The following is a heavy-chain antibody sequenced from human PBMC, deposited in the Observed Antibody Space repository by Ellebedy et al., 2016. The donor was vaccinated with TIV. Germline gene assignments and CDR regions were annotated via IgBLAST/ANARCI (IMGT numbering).Heavy chain of an antibody. CDR2: IIPILGIA. Sequence: AASVKVSCKASGGTFSSYAISWVRQAPGQGLEWMGRIIPILGIANYAQKFQGRVTITADKSTSTAYMELRSLRSEDTAVYYCARESSGWYSKYAWGQGTLVTVSS. D-gene: IGHD6-19*01. V-gene: IGHV1-69*04. CDR1: GGTFSSYA. J-gene: IGHJ4*02. CDR3: ARESSGWYSKYA.